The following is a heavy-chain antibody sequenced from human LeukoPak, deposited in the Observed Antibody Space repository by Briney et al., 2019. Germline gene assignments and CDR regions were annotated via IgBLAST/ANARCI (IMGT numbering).Heavy chain of an antibody. CDR1: GASFTNYY. J-gene: IGHJ6*03. CDR3: ASGERGYSGYEPTYYYYYYMDV. D-gene: IGHD5-12*01. CDR2: INHSGST. Sequence: PSETLSLTCTVSGASFTNYYWSWIRQPPGKGLEWIGEINHSGSTNYNPSLKSRVTISVDTSKNQFSLKLSSVTAADTAVYYCASGERGYSGYEPTYYYYYYMDVWGKGTTVTVSS. V-gene: IGHV4-34*01.